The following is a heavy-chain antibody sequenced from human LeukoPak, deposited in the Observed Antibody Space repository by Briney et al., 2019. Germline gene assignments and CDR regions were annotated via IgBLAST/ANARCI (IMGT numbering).Heavy chain of an antibody. D-gene: IGHD1-26*01. V-gene: IGHV1-46*01. CDR1: GYTFTSYF. CDR3: ARGVGSTDY. J-gene: IGHJ4*02. Sequence: ASVKVSCKASGYTFTSYFIHWVRQAPGQGLEWMGIINPGGDTTTYAQKFQDRVTMTRDTSTSTVYMELSSLRLEDTAVYYCARGVGSTDYWGQGTLVTVSS. CDR2: INPGGDTT.